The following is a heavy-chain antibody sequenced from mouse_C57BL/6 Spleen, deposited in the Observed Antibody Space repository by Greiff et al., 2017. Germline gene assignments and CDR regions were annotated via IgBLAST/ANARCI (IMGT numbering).Heavy chain of an antibody. Sequence: VQLQQSVAELVKPGASVKMSCKASGYTFTSYWITWVKPRPGQGLEWIGDLYPGSGSTTYNEKFKSKATLTVDTSSSTAYMQLSSLTSEDSAVYYCARDGGLEGYMDYWGQGTSVTVSS. CDR2: LYPGSGST. CDR1: GYTFTSYW. CDR3: ARDGGLEGYMDY. V-gene: IGHV1-55*01. J-gene: IGHJ4*01. D-gene: IGHD3-1*01.